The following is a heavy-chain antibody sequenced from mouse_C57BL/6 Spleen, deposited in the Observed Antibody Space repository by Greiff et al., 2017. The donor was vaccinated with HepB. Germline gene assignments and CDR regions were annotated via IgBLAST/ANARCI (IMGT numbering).Heavy chain of an antibody. J-gene: IGHJ2*01. V-gene: IGHV1-64*01. D-gene: IGHD1-2*01. CDR3: ARTTTASHYLDY. CDR1: GYTFTSYW. CDR2: IHPNSGST. Sequence: VQLQQPGAELVKPGASVKLSCKASGYTFTSYWMHWVKQRPGQGLEWIGMIHPNSGSTNYNEKFKSKATLTVDKSSSTAYMQLSSLTSEDSAVYYGARTTTASHYLDYWGQGTTLTVSS.